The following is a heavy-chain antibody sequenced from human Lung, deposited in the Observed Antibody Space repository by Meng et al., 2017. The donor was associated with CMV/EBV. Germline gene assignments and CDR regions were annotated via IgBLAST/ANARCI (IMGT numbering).Heavy chain of an antibody. J-gene: IGHJ4*02. CDR2: INPNGGGT. CDR1: YTFTCYY. Sequence: YTFTCYYMHWVQQVHGQGLAWMGWINPNGGGTNYAQKFQGRVTMTRGTSISTAYMELSRLRSDDTAVYYCARDLRIRPRNWNVILLGYWGQGTLVTVSS. V-gene: IGHV1-2*02. CDR3: ARDLRIRPRNWNVILLGY. D-gene: IGHD1-20*01.